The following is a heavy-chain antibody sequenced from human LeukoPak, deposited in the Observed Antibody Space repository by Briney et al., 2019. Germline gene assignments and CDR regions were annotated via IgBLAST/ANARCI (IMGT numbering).Heavy chain of an antibody. V-gene: IGHV1-18*01. Sequence: GASVKVSCKASGYTFTSYGISWVRQAPGQGLEWMGWISAYNGNTNYAQRLQGRVTMTTDTSTSTAYMELRSLRSDDTAVYYCAISGGNSVWYAFDIWGQGTMVTVSS. CDR3: AISGGNSVWYAFDI. D-gene: IGHD4-23*01. CDR1: GYTFTSYG. J-gene: IGHJ3*02. CDR2: ISAYNGNT.